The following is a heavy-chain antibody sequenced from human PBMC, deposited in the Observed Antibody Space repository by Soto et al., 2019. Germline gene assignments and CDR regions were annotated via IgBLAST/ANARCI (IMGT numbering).Heavy chain of an antibody. CDR3: AGQTFTIAAAIYGRSNWFDP. D-gene: IGHD6-25*01. Sequence: SETLSLTCSASGGSITSSSHFWGWVRQPPGKGLEWIGTIYFTGNTYYTPSLKSRLTMSIDTSKNEFSLRLNSVTAADTAVYYCAGQTFTIAAAIYGRSNWFDPWGPGTLVTVAS. V-gene: IGHV4-39*01. J-gene: IGHJ5*02. CDR1: GGSITSSSHF. CDR2: IYFTGNT.